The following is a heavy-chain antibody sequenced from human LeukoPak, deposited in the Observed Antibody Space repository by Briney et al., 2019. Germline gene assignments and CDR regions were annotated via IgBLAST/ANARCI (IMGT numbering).Heavy chain of an antibody. V-gene: IGHV4-39*07. J-gene: IGHJ4*02. CDR1: GGSISSSSYY. Sequence: SETLSLTCTVSGGSISSSSYYWGWIRQPPGKGLEWIGSIYYSGSTYYNPSLKSRVTISVDRSKNQFSLKLSSVTAADTAVYYCARGVEVECSSTSCWFFDYWGQGTLVTVSS. CDR2: IYYSGST. D-gene: IGHD2-2*01. CDR3: ARGVEVECSSTSCWFFDY.